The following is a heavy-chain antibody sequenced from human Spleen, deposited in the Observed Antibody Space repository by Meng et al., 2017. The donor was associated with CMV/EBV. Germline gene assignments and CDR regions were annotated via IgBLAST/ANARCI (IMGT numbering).Heavy chain of an antibody. J-gene: IGHJ6*02. CDR2: ISYDGSNK. Sequence: GGSLRLSCVASGFTFSHYAMHWVRQAPGKGLEWVAVISYDGSNKYYADSVQGRFTISRDNSKNTLYLQMNSLRAEDTAVYYCARNEYHDYGDWRGGNYGMDVWGQGTTVTVSS. D-gene: IGHD4-17*01. CDR3: ARNEYHDYGDWRGGNYGMDV. CDR1: GFTFSHYA. V-gene: IGHV3-30*19.